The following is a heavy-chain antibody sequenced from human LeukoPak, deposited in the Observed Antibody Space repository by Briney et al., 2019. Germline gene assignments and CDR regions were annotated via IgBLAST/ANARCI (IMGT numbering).Heavy chain of an antibody. Sequence: ASETLSLTCTVSGGSISSYYWSWIRQPPGKGLEWVGRIFSGGSTNYSPSLKSRVTMSVDTSKNYFSLKPTSVTAADTAVYYCAGTWLQRGDAFDVWGQGTMVTVSS. CDR1: GGSISSYY. V-gene: IGHV4-4*07. CDR2: IFSGGST. D-gene: IGHD3-22*01. CDR3: AGTWLQRGDAFDV. J-gene: IGHJ3*01.